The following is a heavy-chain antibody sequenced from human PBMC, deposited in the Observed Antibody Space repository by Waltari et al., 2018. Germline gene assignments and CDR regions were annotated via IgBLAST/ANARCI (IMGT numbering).Heavy chain of an antibody. D-gene: IGHD2-21*02. CDR3: AILGAKRRGGDAP. J-gene: IGHJ5*02. V-gene: IGHV4-34*01. CDR2: INHSGST. CDR1: GGSFSGYS. Sequence: QVQLQQRAAGLLKPSETLSLTCAAYGGSFSGYSWSWIRQPPGKGLEWIGEINHSGSTNYNPSLKSRVTISVDTSKNQFSLKLSSVTAADTAVYYCAILGAKRRGGDAPWGQGTLVTVSS.